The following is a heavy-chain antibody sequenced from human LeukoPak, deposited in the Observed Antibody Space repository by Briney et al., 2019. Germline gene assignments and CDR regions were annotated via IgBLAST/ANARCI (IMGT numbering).Heavy chain of an antibody. D-gene: IGHD5-12*01. CDR2: IIPIFGTA. J-gene: IGHJ4*02. CDR1: GGTFSSYA. CDR3: ASGVDIVAKY. V-gene: IGHV1-69*13. Sequence: SVKVSCKASGGTFSSYAISWVRQAPGRGLEWMGGIIPIFGTANYAQKFQGRVTITAEESTSTAYMELSSLRSEDTAVYYCASGVDIVAKYWDQGTLVTVSS.